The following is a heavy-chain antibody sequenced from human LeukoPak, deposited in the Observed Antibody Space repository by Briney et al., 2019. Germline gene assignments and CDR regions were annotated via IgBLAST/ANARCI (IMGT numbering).Heavy chain of an antibody. CDR1: GYSFSSYW. CDR2: IHPGNSET. D-gene: IGHD6-6*01. CDR3: VRRLSSIAASAASDY. Sequence: GESLKISCKGSGYSFSSYWIAWVRQLPGKGLEWMVIIHPGNSETTYNPSFRGQVTMSADKSISTAYLQWSSLEASDTAMYYCVRRLSSIAASAASDYWGQGTLVTVSS. J-gene: IGHJ4*02. V-gene: IGHV5-51*01.